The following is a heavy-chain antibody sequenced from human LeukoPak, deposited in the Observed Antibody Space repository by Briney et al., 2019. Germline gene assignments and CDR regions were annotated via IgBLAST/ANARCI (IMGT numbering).Heavy chain of an antibody. D-gene: IGHD3-22*01. CDR1: GFSFRNTW. J-gene: IGHJ4*02. Sequence: PGGSLRLSCTTSGFSFRNTWMSWVRQAPGKGLEWAANIKQDGSEKYYVDSVKGRFTISRDNAKNSLYLQMNSLRAEDTAVYYCARKGKYYYDSSGYWYWGQGTLVTVSS. V-gene: IGHV3-7*01. CDR2: IKQDGSEK. CDR3: ARKGKYYYDSSGYWY.